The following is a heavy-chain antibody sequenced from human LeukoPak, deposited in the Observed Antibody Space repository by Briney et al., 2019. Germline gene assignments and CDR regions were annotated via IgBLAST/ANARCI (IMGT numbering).Heavy chain of an antibody. CDR3: ARDGADNSGYYFGSL. Sequence: GGSLRLSCAASGFTFRSSYMSWVRQAPGKGLEWVSVIYSGGSPDYADSAKGRFTISSDNSKNTLYLQMNSLRVEDTAVYYCARDGADNSGYYFGSLWGQGTMVTVSS. CDR2: IYSGGSP. J-gene: IGHJ3*01. V-gene: IGHV3-53*01. D-gene: IGHD3-22*01. CDR1: GFTFRSSY.